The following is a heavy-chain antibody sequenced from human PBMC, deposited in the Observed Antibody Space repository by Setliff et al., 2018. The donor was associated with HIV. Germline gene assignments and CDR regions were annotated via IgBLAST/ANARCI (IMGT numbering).Heavy chain of an antibody. D-gene: IGHD3-3*01. V-gene: IGHV1-18*01. CDR3: ARDRVRITIFGANDASDI. J-gene: IGHJ3*02. CDR1: GYTFTRYG. CDR2: ISANNGNT. Sequence: ASVKVSCKASGYTFTRYGISWVRQAPGQGLEWMGWISANNGNTNYAQKFQGRVAMTRDTSTSTVYMELSSLRSEDTAVYYCARDRVRITIFGANDASDIWGQGTMVT.